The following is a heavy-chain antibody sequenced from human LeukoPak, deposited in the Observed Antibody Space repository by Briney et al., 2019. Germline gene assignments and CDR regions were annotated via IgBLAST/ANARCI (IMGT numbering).Heavy chain of an antibody. CDR2: ISYDGSNK. J-gene: IGHJ4*02. V-gene: IGHV3-30*19. CDR1: GFAFSSYG. Sequence: GGSLRLSCAASGFAFSSYGMHWVRQAPGKGLEWVAVISYDGSNKYYADSVKGRFTISRDNSRNTLYLQMNSLRAEDTAVYYCARGSGYLETFDYWGQGTLVTVSS. CDR3: ARGSGYLETFDY. D-gene: IGHD3-22*01.